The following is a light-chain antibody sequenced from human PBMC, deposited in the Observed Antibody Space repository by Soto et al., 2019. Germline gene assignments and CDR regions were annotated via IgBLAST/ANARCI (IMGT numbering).Light chain of an antibody. CDR3: SSYAGSNNSYV. CDR2: EVS. Sequence: QSVLSQPPSASGSPGQSVTISCTGTSSDVGGYNYVSWYQQHPGKAPKLMIYEVSKRPSGVPDRFSGSQSGNTASLTVSGLQAEDEADYYCSSYAGSNNSYVFGTGTKVTVL. CDR1: SSDVGGYNY. V-gene: IGLV2-8*01. J-gene: IGLJ1*01.